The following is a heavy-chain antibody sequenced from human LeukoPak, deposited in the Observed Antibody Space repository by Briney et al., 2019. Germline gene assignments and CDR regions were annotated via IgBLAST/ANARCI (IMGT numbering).Heavy chain of an antibody. J-gene: IGHJ3*02. Sequence: SETLSLTCTVSGSSISGYYWSWIRQPPGKGLEWIGYVYYSGSTNYKSSLKSRVTISVDTSKNQYSLKLSSVTAADTAVYYCASGYDRSGKHAFDIWGQGTMVTVSS. CDR2: VYYSGST. CDR1: GSSISGYY. V-gene: IGHV4-59*01. CDR3: ASGYDRSGKHAFDI. D-gene: IGHD3-22*01.